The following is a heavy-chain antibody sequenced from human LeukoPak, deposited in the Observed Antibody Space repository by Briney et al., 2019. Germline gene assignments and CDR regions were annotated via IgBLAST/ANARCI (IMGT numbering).Heavy chain of an antibody. CDR1: GFTFSSYG. Sequence: GGSLRLSCAASGFTFSSYGMHWVRQAPGKGLEWVAFIRYDGSNKYYADSVKGRFTISRDNSKNTLYLQMNSQRAEDTAVYYCAKEVVATILIDYWGQGTLVTVSS. V-gene: IGHV3-30*02. D-gene: IGHD5-12*01. CDR2: IRYDGSNK. J-gene: IGHJ4*02. CDR3: AKEVVATILIDY.